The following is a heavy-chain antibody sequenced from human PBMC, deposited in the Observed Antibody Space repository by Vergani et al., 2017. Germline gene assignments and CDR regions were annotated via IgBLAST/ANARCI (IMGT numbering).Heavy chain of an antibody. Sequence: QVQLQESGPGLVKPSETLSLTCTVSGGSISSSSYYWGWIRQPPGKGLEWIGSIYYSGSTYYNPSLKSRVTISVDTSKNQFSLKLSSVTAADTAVYYCARQNTPPYGDVDYWGQGTLVTVSS. CDR1: GGSISSSSYY. J-gene: IGHJ4*02. CDR3: ARQNTPPYGDVDY. D-gene: IGHD4-17*01. V-gene: IGHV4-39*01. CDR2: IYYSGST.